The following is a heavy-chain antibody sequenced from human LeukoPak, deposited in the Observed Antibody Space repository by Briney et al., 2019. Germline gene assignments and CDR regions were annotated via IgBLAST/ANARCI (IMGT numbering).Heavy chain of an antibody. CDR1: GFTFSTYA. J-gene: IGHJ4*02. V-gene: IGHV3-23*01. Sequence: GGSLRLSCAASGFTFSTYAMSWVRQAPGRGLEWVSAICGSDGSRYYADSVKGRFTISRDNSKNTLYLQMNSLRGEDTAVYYCAKGGSPSCYSSSGYWGQGTLVTVSS. D-gene: IGHD2-2*01. CDR2: ICGSDGSR. CDR3: AKGGSPSCYSSSGY.